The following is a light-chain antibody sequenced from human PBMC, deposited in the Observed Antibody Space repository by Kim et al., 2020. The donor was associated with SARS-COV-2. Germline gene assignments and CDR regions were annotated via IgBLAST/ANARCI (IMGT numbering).Light chain of an antibody. CDR3: QAWDSSTGVYV. Sequence: SYELTQPPSVSVSPGQTASITCSGDKLGDKYACWYQQKPGQSPVLVIYQDSKRPSGIPERFSGSNSGNTATLTISGTQAMDEADYYCQAWDSSTGVYVFGRGTQVTVL. J-gene: IGLJ1*01. CDR2: QDS. V-gene: IGLV3-1*01. CDR1: KLGDKY.